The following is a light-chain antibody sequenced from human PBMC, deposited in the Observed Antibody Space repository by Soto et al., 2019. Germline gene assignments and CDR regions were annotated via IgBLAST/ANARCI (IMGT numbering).Light chain of an antibody. CDR2: EVR. CDR3: SSFAGSNTWV. V-gene: IGLV2-8*01. CDR1: SGDVGGYDF. Sequence: QSALTQAPSASGSPGQSVTISCTGTSGDVGGYDFVSWYQQYPGKAPKLMIFEVRNRPSGVPDRFSGSKSGNTASLTVSGLQADDEADYYCSSFAGSNTWVFGGGTKVTVL. J-gene: IGLJ3*02.